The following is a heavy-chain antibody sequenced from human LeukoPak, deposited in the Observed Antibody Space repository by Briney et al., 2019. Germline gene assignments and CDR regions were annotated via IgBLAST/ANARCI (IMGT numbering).Heavy chain of an antibody. D-gene: IGHD1-26*01. CDR2: FSGSGAST. J-gene: IGHJ4*02. V-gene: IGHV3-23*01. Sequence: PRGSLRLSCAAPGLTFTSYTMSWVRQAPGTGLEWVSTFSGSGASTYYADSVKGRFTISRDNSKNTLYLQMNSLRAEDTAVYYCAKEGTPTSSSGSFDYWGQGTLVTVSS. CDR3: AKEGTPTSSSGSFDY. CDR1: GLTFTSYT.